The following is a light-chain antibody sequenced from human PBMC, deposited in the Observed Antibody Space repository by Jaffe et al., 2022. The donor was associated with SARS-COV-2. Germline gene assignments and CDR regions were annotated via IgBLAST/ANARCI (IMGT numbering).Light chain of an antibody. CDR3: QQYYMYSFT. Sequence: IVVAQSPATLSVSPGERATLSCRASQSVSTNLAWYQQKPGQTPRLLIYGASTRATGVPARFSGSGSGTEFTLTISSLQSEDLAVYYCQQYYMYSFTFGPGTKVHIK. V-gene: IGKV3-15*01. CDR1: QSVSTN. J-gene: IGKJ3*01. CDR2: GAS.